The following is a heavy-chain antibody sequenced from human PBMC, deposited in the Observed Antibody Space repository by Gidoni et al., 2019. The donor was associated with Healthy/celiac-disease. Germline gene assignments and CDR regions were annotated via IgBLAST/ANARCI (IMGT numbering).Heavy chain of an antibody. CDR1: GYTFTGYY. Sequence: QVQLVQSGAAVKKPGASVQVSCTASGYTFTGYYMHWVRQAPGQGLEWMGWINPNSGGTNYAQKFQGRVTMTRDTSISTAYMELSRLRSDDTAVYYCARVSGYYYYMDVWGKGTTVTVSS. CDR3: ARVSGYYYYMDV. J-gene: IGHJ6*03. D-gene: IGHD3-10*01. V-gene: IGHV1-2*02. CDR2: INPNSGGT.